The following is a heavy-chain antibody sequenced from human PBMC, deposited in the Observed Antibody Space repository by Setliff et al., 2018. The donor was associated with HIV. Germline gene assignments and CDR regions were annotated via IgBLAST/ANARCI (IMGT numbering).Heavy chain of an antibody. CDR1: GGSISSGSYY. CDR2: IHTSGST. Sequence: SETLSLTCTVSGGSISSGSYYWSWIRQPAGKGLEWIGHIHTSGSTKYNPSLKSRVTISADTSKNPFSLNLSSVPAAETAVYYCARVGYHGSGRYSFDYWGQGTLVTVS. D-gene: IGHD3-10*01. V-gene: IGHV4-61*09. CDR3: ARVGYHGSGRYSFDY. J-gene: IGHJ4*02.